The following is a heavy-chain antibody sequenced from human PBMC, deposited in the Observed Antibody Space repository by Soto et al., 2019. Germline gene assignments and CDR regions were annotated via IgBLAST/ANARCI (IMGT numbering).Heavy chain of an antibody. CDR2: ISSSGDII. V-gene: IGHV3-23*01. J-gene: IGHJ6*02. CDR1: GFTFRYYT. CDR3: ADPVPAATHYDYYDMDV. D-gene: IGHD2-2*01. Sequence: EVQLLESGGGLVQPGGSLRLSCAASGFTFRYYTMSWVRQAPGKGLEWVSAISSSGDIIYYADSVKGRFTISRDNSKNTLYLQMNRLRADDTAVYCCADPVPAATHYDYYDMDVWGQGTTVTVSS.